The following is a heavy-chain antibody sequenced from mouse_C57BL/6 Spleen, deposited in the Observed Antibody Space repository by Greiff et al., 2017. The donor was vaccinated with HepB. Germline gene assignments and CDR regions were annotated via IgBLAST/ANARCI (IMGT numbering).Heavy chain of an antibody. V-gene: IGHV3-1*01. J-gene: IGHJ2*01. Sequence: VQLKQSGPGMVKPSQSLSLTCTVTGYSITSGYDWHWIRHFPGNKLEWMGYISYSGSTNYNPSLKSRISITHDTSKNHFFLKLNSVTTEDTATYYCARGGVTGDFDYWGQGTTLTVSS. CDR1: GYSITSGYD. D-gene: IGHD2-1*01. CDR3: ARGGVTGDFDY. CDR2: ISYSGST.